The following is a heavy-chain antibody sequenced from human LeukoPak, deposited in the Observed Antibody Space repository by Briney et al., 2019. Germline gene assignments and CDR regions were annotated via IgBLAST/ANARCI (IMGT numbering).Heavy chain of an antibody. V-gene: IGHV1-18*01. CDR2: MSAYNGNT. D-gene: IGHD7-27*01. Sequence: ASVKVSCKASGYTFTSYGISWVRQATGQGLEWMGWMSAYNGNTNYAQKLQGRVTMTTDTSTSTAYMELRSLRSDDTAVYYCARITGDWSYYYYMDVWGKGTTVTVSS. J-gene: IGHJ6*03. CDR1: GYTFTSYG. CDR3: ARITGDWSYYYYMDV.